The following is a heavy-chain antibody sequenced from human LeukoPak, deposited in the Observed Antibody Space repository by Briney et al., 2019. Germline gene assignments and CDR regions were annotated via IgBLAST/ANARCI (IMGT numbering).Heavy chain of an antibody. Sequence: SETLSLTCTVSGGSISSYYWSWIRQPPGKGLEWIGYLYYSGSTNYNPSLKSRVTISVDTSKNQFSLKLSSVTAADTAVYYCARLHYYDSSGYITGALGYWGQGTLVTVSS. D-gene: IGHD3-22*01. CDR3: ARLHYYDSSGYITGALGY. V-gene: IGHV4-59*01. CDR1: GGSISSYY. J-gene: IGHJ4*02. CDR2: LYYSGST.